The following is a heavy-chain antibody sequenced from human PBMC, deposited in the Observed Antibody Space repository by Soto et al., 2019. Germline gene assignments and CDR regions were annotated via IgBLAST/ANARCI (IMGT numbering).Heavy chain of an antibody. CDR2: VSHDGRNT. CDR1: GFTFSDYA. V-gene: IGHV3-30*18. Sequence: VQLVESGGGVVQPGRSLPLSCAASGFTFSDYAMHWVRQAPGKGLEWVAVVSHDGRNTHYADSVKGRFTSSRDSSKNTVSLEMTSLRAEDTAVYYCAKGGRQWLVTSDFNYWGQGALVTVSS. D-gene: IGHD6-19*01. CDR3: AKGGRQWLVTSDFNY. J-gene: IGHJ4*02.